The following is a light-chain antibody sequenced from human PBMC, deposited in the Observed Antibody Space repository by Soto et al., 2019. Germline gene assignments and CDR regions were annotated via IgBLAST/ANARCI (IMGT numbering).Light chain of an antibody. CDR2: DAS. CDR3: QQRSNCPLT. CDR1: QSVSSY. Sequence: EIVLTQSPATLSLSPGERATLSCRASQSVSSYLAWYQQKPGQAPRLLLYDASNRATGIPARFSGSGSGTDFTLTISSLEAEDVAVYYCQQRSNCPLTFGRGTKVEIK. J-gene: IGKJ4*01. V-gene: IGKV3-11*01.